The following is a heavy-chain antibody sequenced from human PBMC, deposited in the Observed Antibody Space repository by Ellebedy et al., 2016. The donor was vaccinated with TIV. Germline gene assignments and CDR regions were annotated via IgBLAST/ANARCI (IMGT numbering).Heavy chain of an antibody. CDR2: INHSGST. Sequence: SETLSLXXAVYGGSFSGYYWSWIRQPPGKGLEWIGEINHSGSTNYNPSLKSRVTISVDTSKNQFSLKLSSVTAADTAVYYCARGYGSGSYSYYYGMDVWGQGTTVTVSS. CDR1: GGSFSGYY. V-gene: IGHV4-34*01. CDR3: ARGYGSGSYSYYYGMDV. J-gene: IGHJ6*02. D-gene: IGHD3-10*01.